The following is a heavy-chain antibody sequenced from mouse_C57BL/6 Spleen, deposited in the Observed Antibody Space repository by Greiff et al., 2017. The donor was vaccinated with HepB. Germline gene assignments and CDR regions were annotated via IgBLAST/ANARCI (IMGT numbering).Heavy chain of an antibody. Sequence: QVQLQQPGAELVRPGTSVKLSCKASGYTFTSYWMHWVKQRPGQGLEWIGVIDPSDSYTNYKQKFKGKATLTVDTSSSTAYMQLSRLTAEDSAVYYCARGTTVVARDYWGQGTTVAVSS. D-gene: IGHD1-1*01. CDR3: ARGTTVVARDY. CDR2: IDPSDSYT. V-gene: IGHV1-59*01. CDR1: GYTFTSYW. J-gene: IGHJ2*01.